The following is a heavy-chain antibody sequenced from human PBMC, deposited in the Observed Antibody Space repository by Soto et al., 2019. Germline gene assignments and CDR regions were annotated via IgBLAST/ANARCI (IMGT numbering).Heavy chain of an antibody. CDR2: INADGSTP. CDR1: GFTFYNHW. Sequence: EVQLVEPGGGLAQPGGSLRLSCAASGFTFYNHWIHWVRQAPGEGLVWVSRINADGSTPNYADSVKGRFASSRDNAKNMVYLHMNSLRGEDTAVYYCARGAYGAFYLDSWGQGTLVTVSS. J-gene: IGHJ4*02. CDR3: ARGAYGAFYLDS. V-gene: IGHV3-74*01. D-gene: IGHD3-16*01.